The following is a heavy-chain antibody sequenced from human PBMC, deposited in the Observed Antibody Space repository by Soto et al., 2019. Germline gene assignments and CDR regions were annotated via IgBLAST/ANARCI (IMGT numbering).Heavy chain of an antibody. CDR2: IIPIFGTA. V-gene: IGHV1-69*13. CDR1: GGTFSSYA. CDR3: ASATPVPHGIAVAGTDAFDI. Sequence: GASVKVSCKASGGTFSSYAISWVRQAPGQGLEWMGGIIPIFGTANYAQKFQGRVTITADESTSTAYMELSSLRSEDTAVYYCASATPVPHGIAVAGTDAFDIWGQGTMVTVSS. J-gene: IGHJ3*02. D-gene: IGHD6-19*01.